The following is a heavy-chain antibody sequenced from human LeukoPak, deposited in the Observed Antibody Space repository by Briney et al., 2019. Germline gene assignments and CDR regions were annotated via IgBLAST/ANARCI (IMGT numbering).Heavy chain of an antibody. CDR2: IYSGGST. CDR1: EFSVGSNY. V-gene: IGHV3-66*01. CDR3: GRGIGWLQSQ. D-gene: IGHD5-12*01. Sequence: GGSLRLSCAASEFSVGSNYMTWVRQAPGKGLEWVSLIYSGGSTYYADSVKGRFTISRDNAHNSLYLQMKSLRVEDTAVYYCGRGIGWLQSQWGQGTLVTVSS. J-gene: IGHJ4*02.